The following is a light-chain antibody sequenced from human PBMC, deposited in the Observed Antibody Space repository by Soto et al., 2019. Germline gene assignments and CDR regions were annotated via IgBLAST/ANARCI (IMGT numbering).Light chain of an antibody. CDR2: EVS. CDR3: TSYVGSDIWA. CDR1: SSDVGAYKY. V-gene: IGLV2-8*01. J-gene: IGLJ3*02. Sequence: QSALTQPPSASGSPGQSVTISCTGTSSDVGAYKYVSWYQQYPGEAPKLMIYEVSKRPSGVPDRFSGSKSGNTASLTVSGLQAEDEADYYCTSYVGSDIWAFGGGTKLTVL.